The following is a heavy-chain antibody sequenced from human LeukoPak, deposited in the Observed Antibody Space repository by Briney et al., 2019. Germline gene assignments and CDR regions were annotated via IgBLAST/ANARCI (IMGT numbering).Heavy chain of an antibody. V-gene: IGHV3-53*01. CDR3: ARDRSSGYLDY. CDR1: GFIVSSNY. D-gene: IGHD3-22*01. J-gene: IGHJ4*02. Sequence: GGSLRLSCAASGFIVSSNYMSWVRQAPGKGLEWVSVIYSGGSTYYADSVKGRFTISRDNSKNTLYLQMNSLRAEDTAVYYCARDRSSGYLDYWGQGTLVTVSS. CDR2: IYSGGST.